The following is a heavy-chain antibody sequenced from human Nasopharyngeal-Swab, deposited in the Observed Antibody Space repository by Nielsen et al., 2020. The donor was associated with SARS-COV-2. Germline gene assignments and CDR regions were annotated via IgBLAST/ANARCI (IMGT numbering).Heavy chain of an antibody. CDR2: ISYDGDNK. J-gene: IGHJ4*02. CDR3: AREWINNFDY. D-gene: IGHD5-12*01. V-gene: IGHV3-30-3*01. Sequence: ARSLRLSCAASGFTFSTYAMHWVRQAPGKGLEWVADISYDGDNKYYADSVKGRFTISRDNSKNTLYLQMNSLRAEDTAVYYCAREWINNFDYWGQGTLVTVSS. CDR1: GFTFSTYA.